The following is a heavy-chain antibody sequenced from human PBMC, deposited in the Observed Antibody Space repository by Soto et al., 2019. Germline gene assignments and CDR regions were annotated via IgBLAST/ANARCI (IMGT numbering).Heavy chain of an antibody. CDR3: ARSSSASHRYFDY. J-gene: IGHJ4*02. V-gene: IGHV4-59*08. CDR2: IYYSGST. CDR1: GGSISSYY. D-gene: IGHD6-6*01. Sequence: SETLSLTCTVSGGSISSYYWSWIRQPPGKGLEWIGYIYYSGSTNYNPSLKSRVTISVDTSKNQFSLKLSSVTAADTAVYYCARSSSASHRYFDYWGQGTLVTVSS.